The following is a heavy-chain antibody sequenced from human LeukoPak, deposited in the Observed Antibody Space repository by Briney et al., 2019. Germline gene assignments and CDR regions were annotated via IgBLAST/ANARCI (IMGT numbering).Heavy chain of an antibody. Sequence: ASVKVSCKASGGTFSSYAISWVRQAPGQGLEWMGRIHPNSGDTIYAQKFQGRVTMTRDTSIHTAYMELGSLTSDDTAIYYCARDLSGPNPLDYWGQGTLVTVTS. CDR2: IHPNSGDT. V-gene: IGHV1-2*06. CDR1: GGTFSSYA. CDR3: ARDLSGPNPLDY. J-gene: IGHJ4*02.